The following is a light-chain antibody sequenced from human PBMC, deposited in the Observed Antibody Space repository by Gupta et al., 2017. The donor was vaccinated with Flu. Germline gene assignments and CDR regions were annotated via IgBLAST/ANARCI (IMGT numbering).Light chain of an antibody. CDR2: EVS. J-gene: IGLJ1*01. Sequence: SALTQPASVSGSPGQSIPLSCTGTSSDVGGYNYVSWYQQHPGKAPKLMIYEVSNRPSGVSNRFSGSKSGNTASLTISGLQAEDEADYYCSSYTSSSTPYVFGTGTKVTVL. V-gene: IGLV2-14*01. CDR1: SSDVGGYNY. CDR3: SSYTSSSTPYV.